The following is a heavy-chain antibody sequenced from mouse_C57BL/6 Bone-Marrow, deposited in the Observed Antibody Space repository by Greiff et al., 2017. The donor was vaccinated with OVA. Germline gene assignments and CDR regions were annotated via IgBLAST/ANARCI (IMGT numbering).Heavy chain of an antibody. CDR1: GYTFTDYY. J-gene: IGHJ1*03. V-gene: IGHV1-76*01. Sequence: QVQLKQSGAELVRPGASVKLSCKASGYTFTDYYINWVKQRPGQGLEWIARIYPGSGNTYYNEKFKGKATLTAEKSSSTAYMQLSSLTSEDSAVYFCAREGYYYGSSPWYFDVWGTGTTVTVSS. D-gene: IGHD1-1*01. CDR3: AREGYYYGSSPWYFDV. CDR2: IYPGSGNT.